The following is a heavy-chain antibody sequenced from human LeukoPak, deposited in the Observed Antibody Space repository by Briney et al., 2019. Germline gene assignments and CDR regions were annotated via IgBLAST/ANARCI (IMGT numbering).Heavy chain of an antibody. CDR1: GYTFTSYD. V-gene: IGHV1-8*01. CDR2: MNPNSGNT. D-gene: IGHD2-15*01. Sequence: GASVKVSCKASGYTFTSYDINWVRQATGQGLEWMGWMNPNSGNTGYAQKFQGRVTMTRNTSISTAYMELSSLRSEDTAVYYCATRYCSGGSCYSDGWSWGQGTLVTVSS. CDR3: ATRYCSGGSCYSDGWS. J-gene: IGHJ4*02.